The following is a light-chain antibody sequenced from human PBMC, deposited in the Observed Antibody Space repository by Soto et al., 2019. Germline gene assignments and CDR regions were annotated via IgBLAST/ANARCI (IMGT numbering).Light chain of an antibody. Sequence: QSVLTQPPSASGTPGQRVTISCSGSSSNIGTNTVNWYQQLPGTAPNLLIYNNNQRPSGVPDRFSGSKSGTSASLAISGLQSDIEADYYCAAWDDSLNGYVFGIGTKLTVL. CDR1: SSNIGTNT. V-gene: IGLV1-44*01. CDR2: NNN. CDR3: AAWDDSLNGYV. J-gene: IGLJ1*01.